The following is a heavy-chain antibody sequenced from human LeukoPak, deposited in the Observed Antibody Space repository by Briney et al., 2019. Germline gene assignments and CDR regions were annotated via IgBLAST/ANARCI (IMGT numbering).Heavy chain of an antibody. CDR2: VSYSGST. D-gene: IGHD5-18*01. Sequence: PGGSLRLSCAASGFTFSSYAMSWVRQPPGKGLEWIGYVSYSGSTDYNPSLKSRVIISIDTSKNQFSLRLSSVTAADTAVYYCARENDRYGRIDYWGQGTQVTVSS. V-gene: IGHV4-59*01. CDR3: ARENDRYGRIDY. J-gene: IGHJ4*02. CDR1: GFTFSSYA.